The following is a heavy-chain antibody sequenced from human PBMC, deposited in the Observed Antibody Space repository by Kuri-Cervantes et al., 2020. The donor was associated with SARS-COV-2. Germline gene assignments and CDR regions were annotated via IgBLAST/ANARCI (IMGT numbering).Heavy chain of an antibody. CDR3: AIPMIVVVIVGGSGKPNWFDP. Sequence: GGSLRLSCTASGFTFSSYAMHWVRQAPGKGLEYVSAISSNGGSTYNANSVKGRFTISRDNSKNTLYLQMGSLRAEDMAVYYCAIPMIVVVIVGGSGKPNWFDPWGQGTLVTVSS. V-gene: IGHV3-64*01. J-gene: IGHJ5*02. D-gene: IGHD3-22*01. CDR1: GFTFSSYA. CDR2: ISSNGGST.